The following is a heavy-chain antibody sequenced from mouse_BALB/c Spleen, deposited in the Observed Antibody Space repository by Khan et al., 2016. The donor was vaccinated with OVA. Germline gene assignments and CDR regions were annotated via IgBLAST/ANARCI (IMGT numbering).Heavy chain of an antibody. V-gene: IGHV2-6-1*01. CDR1: GFSLTNYG. Sequence: VQLQQSGPGLVAPSQSLSITCTISGFSLTNYGVHWVRQPPGKGLEWLVVIWSDGSTTYNSALKSRLSISKDNSKSQVFLKINSIQHDDTAMYFCARQPYYHYNIMDYWGQGTSVTVSS. CDR3: ARQPYYHYNIMDY. J-gene: IGHJ4*01. CDR2: IWSDGST. D-gene: IGHD2-10*01.